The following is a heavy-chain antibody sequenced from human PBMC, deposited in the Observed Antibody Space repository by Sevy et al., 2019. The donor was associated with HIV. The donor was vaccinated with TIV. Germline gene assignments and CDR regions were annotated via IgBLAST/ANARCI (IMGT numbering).Heavy chain of an antibody. D-gene: IGHD3-9*01. CDR3: TRGLVTADTPEYFFDY. V-gene: IGHV3-49*03. J-gene: IGHJ4*02. CDR1: GFTFDDYA. Sequence: GGSLRLSCTTSGFTFDDYAMSWFRQAPGKGLEWVAFITRNSYEAYGGTTEYAASVKGRFIISRDDSKSIAYLQINSMKTEDTAVYHCTRGLVTADTPEYFFDYWGQGTLVTVSS. CDR2: ITRNSYEAYGGTT.